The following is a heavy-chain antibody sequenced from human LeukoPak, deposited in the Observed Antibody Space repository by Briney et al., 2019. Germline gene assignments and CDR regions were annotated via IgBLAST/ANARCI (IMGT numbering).Heavy chain of an antibody. CDR1: GFTFSSYA. CDR2: ISGSGGST. V-gene: IGHV3-23*01. CDR3: AKVKGIAARPGYFDY. Sequence: GGSLRLSCAASGFTFSSYAMSWVRQAPGKGLEWVSAISGSGGSTYFADSVKGRFTISRDNSKNTLYLQMNSLRAEDTAVYYCAKVKGIAARPGYFDYWGQGTLVTVSS. D-gene: IGHD6-6*01. J-gene: IGHJ4*02.